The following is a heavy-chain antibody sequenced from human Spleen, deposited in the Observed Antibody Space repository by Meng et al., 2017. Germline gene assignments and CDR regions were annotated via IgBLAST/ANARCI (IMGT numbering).Heavy chain of an antibody. J-gene: IGHJ6*02. V-gene: IGHV3-21*01. CDR2: ISSSSSYI. D-gene: IGHD1-26*01. Sequence: GGSLRLSCAASGFTFSSYSMNWVRQAPGKGLEWVSSISSSSSYIYYADSVKGRFTISRDNAKNSLYLQMNSLRAEDTAVYYCARDLSNEGSYIYYGMDVWGQGTTVTVSS. CDR1: GFTFSSYS. CDR3: ARDLSNEGSYIYYGMDV.